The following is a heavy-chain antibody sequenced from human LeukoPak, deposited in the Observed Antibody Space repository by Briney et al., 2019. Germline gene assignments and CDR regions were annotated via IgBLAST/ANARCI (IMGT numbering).Heavy chain of an antibody. Sequence: GGSLRLSCAASGFTFSSYEMNWVRQAPGKGLEWVSYISSSGSTIYYADSVKGRFTISRDNAKNSLYLQMNSLRAEDTAVYYCARDLYYGSGNRYWGQGTMVTVSS. V-gene: IGHV3-48*03. D-gene: IGHD3-10*01. CDR1: GFTFSSYE. CDR3: ARDLYYGSGNRY. J-gene: IGHJ3*01. CDR2: ISSSGSTI.